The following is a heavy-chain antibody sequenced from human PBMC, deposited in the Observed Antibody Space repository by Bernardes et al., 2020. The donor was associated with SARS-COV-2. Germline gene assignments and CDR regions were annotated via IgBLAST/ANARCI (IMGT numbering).Heavy chain of an antibody. Sequence: SETLSLTCTVSGGSISSHYWSWIRQPPGKGLEWIGSIYYSGSTTYNPSLKSRVTLSVDTSKSQFSLKLSSVTAADTAVYYCAGASIVVVPGPLGLGPWGYKYNGMGVWGPGTTVTVSS. D-gene: IGHD2-2*01. CDR3: AGASIVVVPGPLGLGPWGYKYNGMGV. V-gene: IGHV4-59*11. CDR1: GGSISSHY. CDR2: IYYSGST. J-gene: IGHJ6*02.